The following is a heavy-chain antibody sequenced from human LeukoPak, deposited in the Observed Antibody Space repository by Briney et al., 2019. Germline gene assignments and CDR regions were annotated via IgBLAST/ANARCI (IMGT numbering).Heavy chain of an antibody. CDR3: VGSFLGY. CDR1: GFTFSNAW. J-gene: IGHJ4*02. V-gene: IGHV3-15*01. CDR2: ISRNSDGGTT. D-gene: IGHD3-10*01. Sequence: GGSLRLSCVVSGFTFSNAWMTWVRQAPGKGLEWVGHISRNSDGGTTKYTAPVKGRFTISRDDSQNTLYLQMNSLKTEDTAVYYCVGSFLGYWGQGTLVTVSS.